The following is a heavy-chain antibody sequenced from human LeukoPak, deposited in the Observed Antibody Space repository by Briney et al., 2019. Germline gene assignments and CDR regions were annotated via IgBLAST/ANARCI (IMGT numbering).Heavy chain of an antibody. D-gene: IGHD3-10*01. CDR1: GGSISSYY. CDR2: IYYSGST. CDR3: ARGGNYYGSGSYYHWFDP. Sequence: SETLSLTCTVSGGSISSYYWSWIRQPPGKGLEWIGYIYYSGSTNYNPSLKSRVTISVDTSKNQFSLKLSSVIAADTAVYYCARGGNYYGSGSYYHWFDPWGQGTLVTVSS. J-gene: IGHJ5*02. V-gene: IGHV4-59*01.